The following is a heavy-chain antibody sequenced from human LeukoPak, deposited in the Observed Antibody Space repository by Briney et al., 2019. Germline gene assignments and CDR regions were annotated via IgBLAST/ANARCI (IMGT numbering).Heavy chain of an antibody. V-gene: IGHV1-46*01. CDR1: GYTFTTYY. D-gene: IGHD2-21*01. Sequence: ASVKVSCKASGYTFTTYYVHWARQAPGQGLEWMGIINPDSGSTNYAQNFQGRVTMTRDTSTSTVYMELSSLRSEDTAVYYCARDLQARVALYSPDFWGQGTLVTVSS. CDR2: INPDSGST. CDR3: ARDLQARVALYSPDF. J-gene: IGHJ4*02.